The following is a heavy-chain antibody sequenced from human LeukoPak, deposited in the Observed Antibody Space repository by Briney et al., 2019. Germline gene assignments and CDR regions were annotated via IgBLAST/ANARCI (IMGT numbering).Heavy chain of an antibody. D-gene: IGHD6-19*01. CDR1: GFTFSSYA. CDR2: ISTGGSST. J-gene: IGHJ4*02. V-gene: IGHV3-23*01. Sequence: GGSLRLSCAASGFTFSSYAMSWVRQAPGKGLEWVSTISTGGSSTYYADSVKDRFFISRDNSENTLYLQMNSLRAEDTAMYYCAKDINVGVAGTFDYWGQGTLVTVSS. CDR3: AKDINVGVAGTFDY.